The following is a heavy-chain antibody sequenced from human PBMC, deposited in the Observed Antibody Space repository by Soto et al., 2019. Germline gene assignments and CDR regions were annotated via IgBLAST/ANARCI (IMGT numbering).Heavy chain of an antibody. CDR3: AKDLFVVVPAAIDYYYGMDV. J-gene: IGHJ6*02. CDR2: ISGSGGST. Sequence: GSLRLSCAASGFTFSSYAMSWVRQAPGKGLEWVSAISGSGGSTYYADSVKGRFTISRDNSKNTLYLQMNSLRAEDTAVYYCAKDLFVVVPAAIDYYYGMDVWGQGTTVTVSS. CDR1: GFTFSSYA. D-gene: IGHD2-2*02. V-gene: IGHV3-23*01.